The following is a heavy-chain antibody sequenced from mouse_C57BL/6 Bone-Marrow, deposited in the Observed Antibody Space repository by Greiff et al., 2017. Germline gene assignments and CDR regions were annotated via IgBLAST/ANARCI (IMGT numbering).Heavy chain of an antibody. V-gene: IGHV5-4*01. Sequence: EVQGVASGGGLVKPGGSLKLSCAASGFTFSSYAMSWVRQTPEKRLEWVATISDGGSYTYYPDNVKGRFTISRDNAKNNLYLQMSHLKSEDTAMYYCASDGYYGYFDVWGTGTTVTVSS. CDR3: ASDGYYGYFDV. D-gene: IGHD2-2*01. CDR2: ISDGGSYT. CDR1: GFTFSSYA. J-gene: IGHJ1*03.